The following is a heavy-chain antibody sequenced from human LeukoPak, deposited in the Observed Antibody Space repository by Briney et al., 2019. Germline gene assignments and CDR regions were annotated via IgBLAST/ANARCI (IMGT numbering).Heavy chain of an antibody. J-gene: IGHJ4*02. CDR2: ISGSGGST. V-gene: IGHV3-23*01. Sequence: GGCRSPACAASGFTFANYAMSWVRQAPGKGLEWVSAISGSGGSTYYADSVKGRFTISRHNSKNALYLQMNSLRAEDTAVYYCAKDHFESAPAWSGYDSSGSRPCDYWRPGTLVSVSS. CDR1: GFTFANYA. CDR3: AKDHFESAPAWSGYDSSGSRPCDY. D-gene: IGHD3-22*01.